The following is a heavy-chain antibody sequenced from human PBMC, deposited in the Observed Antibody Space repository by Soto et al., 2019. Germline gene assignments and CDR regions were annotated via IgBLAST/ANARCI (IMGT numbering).Heavy chain of an antibody. CDR2: IIPIFGTA. Sequence: QVQLVPSGAEVKKPGSSVKVSCKASGGTFSSYAISWVRQAPGQGLGWMGGIIPIFGTANYAEKFQGRVTITADESTSTAYMELSSLRSEDTAVYYCARGESAAVAGPFDYWGQGTLVTVSS. CDR1: GGTFSSYA. V-gene: IGHV1-69*01. D-gene: IGHD6-19*01. J-gene: IGHJ4*02. CDR3: ARGESAAVAGPFDY.